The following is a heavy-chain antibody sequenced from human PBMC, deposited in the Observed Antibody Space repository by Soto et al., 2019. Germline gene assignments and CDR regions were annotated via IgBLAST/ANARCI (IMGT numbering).Heavy chain of an antibody. CDR3: ARVWTIAAPKYNWFDP. V-gene: IGHV4-61*08. Sequence: SETLSLTCTVSGGSVISGDYYWSLIRQPPGKGLEWIGYIYYSGNTNYNPSLKSRVIISVDTSKNQFSLKLSSVTAADTAVYYCARVWTIAAPKYNWFDPWGQGTLVTVS. CDR1: GGSVISGDYY. J-gene: IGHJ5*02. D-gene: IGHD6-6*01. CDR2: IYYSGNT.